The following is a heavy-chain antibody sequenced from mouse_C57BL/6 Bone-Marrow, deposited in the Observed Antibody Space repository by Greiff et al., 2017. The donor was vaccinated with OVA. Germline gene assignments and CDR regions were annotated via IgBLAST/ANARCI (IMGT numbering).Heavy chain of an antibody. J-gene: IGHJ2*01. Sequence: QVQLQQPGAELVRPGSSVKLSCKASGYTFTSYWMDWVKQRPGQGLEWIGNIYPSDSETHYNQKFKDKATLTVDKSSSTAYMQLSSLTSEDSAVYYCEASTVVATEYFDYWGQGTTLTVSS. V-gene: IGHV1-61*01. CDR3: EASTVVATEYFDY. CDR1: GYTFTSYW. CDR2: IYPSDSET. D-gene: IGHD1-1*01.